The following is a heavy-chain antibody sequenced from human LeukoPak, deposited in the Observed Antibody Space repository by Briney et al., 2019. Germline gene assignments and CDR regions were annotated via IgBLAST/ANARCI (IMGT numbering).Heavy chain of an antibody. Sequence: SETLSLTCTVSGGSISSGAYYWSWIRQPPGKGLEWIGYIYYSGSTYYNPSLKSRVTISVDTSKNQFSLKLSSVTAADTAVYYCARANLGYCSSTSCRHSGFLWATYFDYWGQGTLVTVSS. J-gene: IGHJ4*02. V-gene: IGHV4-30-4*01. D-gene: IGHD2-2*01. CDR3: ARANLGYCSSTSCRHSGFLWATYFDY. CDR2: IYYSGST. CDR1: GGSISSGAYY.